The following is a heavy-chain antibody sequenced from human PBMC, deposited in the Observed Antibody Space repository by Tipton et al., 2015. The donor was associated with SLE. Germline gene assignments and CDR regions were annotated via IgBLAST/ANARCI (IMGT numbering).Heavy chain of an antibody. D-gene: IGHD4-17*01. Sequence: TLSLTCTVSGGSISSYYWSWIRQPPGKGLEWIGYIYYSGSTNYNPSLKSRVTISVDTSKNQFSLKLSSVTAADTAVYYCARGGTTVTTAFDIWGQGTIVTVSS. CDR3: ARGGTTVTTAFDI. J-gene: IGHJ3*02. V-gene: IGHV4-59*01. CDR1: GGSISSYY. CDR2: IYYSGST.